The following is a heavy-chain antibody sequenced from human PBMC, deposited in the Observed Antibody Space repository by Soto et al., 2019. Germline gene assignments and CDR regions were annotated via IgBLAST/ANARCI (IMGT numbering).Heavy chain of an antibody. D-gene: IGHD3-9*01. CDR1: GGSISSYY. V-gene: IGHV4-59*01. CDR3: ARDRSPLDYDILTIRGYYYYYGMDV. Sequence: ASETLSLTCAVSGGSISSYYWSWIRQPPEKGQERIGYIYYSGSTNYNPSLKSRVTISVDTSKNQFSLKLGSVTAADTAVYYCARDRSPLDYDILTIRGYYYYYGMDVWGQGTTVTVSS. CDR2: IYYSGST. J-gene: IGHJ6*02.